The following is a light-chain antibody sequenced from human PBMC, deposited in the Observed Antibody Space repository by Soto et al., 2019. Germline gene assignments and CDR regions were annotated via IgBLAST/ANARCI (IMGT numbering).Light chain of an antibody. V-gene: IGLV2-11*01. CDR2: DVS. CDR3: CSYAGSYSNV. J-gene: IGLJ1*01. CDR1: SSDVGGYND. Sequence: QSALTQPRSVSGSPGQSVTISCTGTSSDVGGYNDVSWYQQHPGKAPKLMIYDVSKRPSGVPDRFSGSKSGNTASLTISGLQAEDEADYYCCSYAGSYSNVFGTGTKLTVL.